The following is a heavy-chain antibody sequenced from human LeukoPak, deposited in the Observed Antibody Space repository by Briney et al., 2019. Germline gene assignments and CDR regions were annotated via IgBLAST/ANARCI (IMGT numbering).Heavy chain of an antibody. CDR2: IYDSGST. Sequence: TSETLSLTCTVSGASISGSGYYWGWIRQPPGKGLEWIGNIYDSGSTYYNASLQSRVTISIDTSKNQFSLRLSSVTAADTAMYYCAKSGGYGLIDYWGQGTLVTVSS. J-gene: IGHJ4*02. CDR3: AKSGGYGLIDY. D-gene: IGHD1-26*01. CDR1: GASISGSGYY. V-gene: IGHV4-39*01.